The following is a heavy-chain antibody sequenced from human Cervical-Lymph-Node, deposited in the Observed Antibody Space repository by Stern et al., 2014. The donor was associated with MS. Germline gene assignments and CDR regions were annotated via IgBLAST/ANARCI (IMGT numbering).Heavy chain of an antibody. CDR1: GFTFSTYA. D-gene: IGHD2-2*01. Sequence: EVQLLESGGGLVQPGGSLRLSCAASGFTFSTYAFSWVRQAPGQGLEWVSSIRDSGVYPYDADSLKGRFTISRDNSKSMWYLEMQSLRAEDTAVYHCAKDLGRGVVVVPLYGLDVWGQGTTVTVSS. V-gene: IGHV3-23*01. CDR3: AKDLGRGVVVVPLYGLDV. CDR2: IRDSGVYP. J-gene: IGHJ6*02.